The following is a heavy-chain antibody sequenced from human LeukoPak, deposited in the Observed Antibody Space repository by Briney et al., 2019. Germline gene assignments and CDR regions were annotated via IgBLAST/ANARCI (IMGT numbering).Heavy chain of an antibody. CDR2: ISCSGSST. V-gene: IGHV3-23*01. CDR3: AKFMYWRTFLSAFDI. D-gene: IGHD2/OR15-2a*01. J-gene: IGHJ3*02. Sequence: GGSLRLSCAASGFTFSRYGMSCVRQAPGKGLEWVSAISCSGSSTYYADSVKGRFTISRDNSKNTLYLQMNSLRDEDTAVYYCAKFMYWRTFLSAFDIWGQGTMVTVSS. CDR1: GFTFSRYG.